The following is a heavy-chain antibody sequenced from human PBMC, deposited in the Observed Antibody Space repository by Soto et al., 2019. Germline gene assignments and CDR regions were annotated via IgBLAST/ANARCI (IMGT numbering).Heavy chain of an antibody. D-gene: IGHD4-17*01. CDR1: GFTFSSYG. V-gene: IGHV3-33*01. CDR3: ARSGDYGEGYFDY. J-gene: IGHJ4*02. CDR2: IWYDGSNK. Sequence: GGSLRLSCAASGFTFSSYGMHWVRQAPGKGLEWVAVIWYDGSNKYYADSVKGRFTISRDNSKNTLYLQMNSLRAEDTAVYYCARSGDYGEGYFDYWGQGTLVTVSS.